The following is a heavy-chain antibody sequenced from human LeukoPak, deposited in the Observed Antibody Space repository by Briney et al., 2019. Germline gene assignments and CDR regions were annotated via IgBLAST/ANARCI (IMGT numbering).Heavy chain of an antibody. J-gene: IGHJ4*02. CDR1: GGSISNYY. Sequence: PSETLSLTCTVSGGSISNYYWNWIRQPPGKGLEWIGYIYYSGTTNYNPSLKSRVSMSVDTSKNQFSLKLSSVTAADTAVYYCASLFYGDTGGYSYFDYWGQGTLVTVSS. V-gene: IGHV4-59*01. D-gene: IGHD4-17*01. CDR2: IYYSGTT. CDR3: ASLFYGDTGGYSYFDY.